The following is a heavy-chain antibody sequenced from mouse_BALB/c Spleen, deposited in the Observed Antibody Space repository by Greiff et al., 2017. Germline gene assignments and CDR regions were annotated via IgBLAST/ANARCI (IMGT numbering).Heavy chain of an antibody. J-gene: IGHJ4*01. Sequence: DVMLVESGGGLVQPKGSLKLSCAASGFTFNTYAMNWVRQAPGKGLEWVARIRSKSNNYATYYADSVKDRFTISRDDSQSMLYLQMNNLKTEDTAMYYCVRDGYPFYYAMDYWGQGTSVTVSS. D-gene: IGHD2-2*01. CDR1: GFTFNTYA. CDR3: VRDGYPFYYAMDY. CDR2: IRSKSNNYAT. V-gene: IGHV10-1*02.